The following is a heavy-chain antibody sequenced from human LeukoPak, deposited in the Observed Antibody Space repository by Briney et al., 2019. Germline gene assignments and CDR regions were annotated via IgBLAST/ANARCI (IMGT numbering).Heavy chain of an antibody. Sequence: PGGSLRLSCAASGFTFSGYAMSWVRQAPGKGLEWVSAISGSGGSTYYADSVKGRFTISRDNSKNTLYLQMNSLRAEDTAVYYCAKDSGLSDPYYYDSSGYYDYDYWGQGTLVTVSS. D-gene: IGHD3-22*01. V-gene: IGHV3-23*01. CDR3: AKDSGLSDPYYYDSSGYYDYDY. J-gene: IGHJ4*02. CDR2: ISGSGGST. CDR1: GFTFSGYA.